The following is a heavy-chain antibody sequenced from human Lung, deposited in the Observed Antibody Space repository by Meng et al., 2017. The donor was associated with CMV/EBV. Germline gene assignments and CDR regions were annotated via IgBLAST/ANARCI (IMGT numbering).Heavy chain of an antibody. CDR1: GFTFSDYD. D-gene: IGHD1-1*01. V-gene: IGHV3-13*01. CDR2: TGTLTDT. CDR3: ARAPKSTGTTRQDYYGMEV. J-gene: IGHJ6*02. Sequence: SXAASGFTFSDYDMHWVRQPTGKGLEWVSSTGTLTDTYTAESVRGRFTISRENAKNSLFLQMNSLRTGDTAVYYCARAPKSTGTTRQDYYGMEVXGQGXTVTVSS.